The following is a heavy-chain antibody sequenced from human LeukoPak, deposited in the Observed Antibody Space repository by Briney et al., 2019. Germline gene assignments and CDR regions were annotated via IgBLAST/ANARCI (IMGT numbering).Heavy chain of an antibody. CDR2: IYYTGST. D-gene: IGHD3-10*01. CDR3: ASRTRFGELRFDY. Sequence: SETLSLTCTVSGGSISTSSYYWGWIRQPPGKGLEWIGSIYYTGSTYYNPSLNSRVTVSVDTSKNQFSLKLSSVTAADTAMYYCASRTRFGELRFDYWGQGTLVTVSS. CDR1: GGSISTSSYY. J-gene: IGHJ4*02. V-gene: IGHV4-39*01.